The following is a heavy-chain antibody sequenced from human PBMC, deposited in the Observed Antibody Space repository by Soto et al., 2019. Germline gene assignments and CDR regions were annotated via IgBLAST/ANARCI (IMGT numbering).Heavy chain of an antibody. Sequence: EVQLSESGGGLVQPGGSLRLSCAASVFTFSTSVMSWVRQAPEKGLQWVSSISGSGDRTYYADFVKGRFTVSRDNSRNTLYLDMTTVTADDTALYYCTWSLVARDAFDEWGQGTMVIVSS. D-gene: IGHD5-12*01. J-gene: IGHJ3*01. CDR3: TWSLVARDAFDE. V-gene: IGHV3-23*01. CDR1: VFTFSTSV. CDR2: ISGSGDRT.